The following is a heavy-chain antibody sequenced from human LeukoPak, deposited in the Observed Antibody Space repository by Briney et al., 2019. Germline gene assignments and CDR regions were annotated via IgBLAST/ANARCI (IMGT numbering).Heavy chain of an antibody. CDR3: ARDRYGVRSGSCDY. Sequence: GASVKVSCTASGYTFTSYGISWVRQAPGQGLEWMGWISGDNGDTNYAQKLQGRVTMTTDTSTSTAYMELRSLRYDDTAVYYCARDRYGVRSGSCDYWGEGTLVTVSS. CDR2: ISGDNGDT. V-gene: IGHV1-18*01. CDR1: GYTFTSYG. J-gene: IGHJ4*02. D-gene: IGHD1-26*01.